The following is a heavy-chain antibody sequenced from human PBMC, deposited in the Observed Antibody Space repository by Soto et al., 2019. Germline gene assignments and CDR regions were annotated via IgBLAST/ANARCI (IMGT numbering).Heavy chain of an antibody. CDR1: GGFVSSGSYY. V-gene: IGHV4-34*01. J-gene: IGHJ3*02. Sequence: QVQLQQWGAGLLKPSETLSLTCAVYGGFVSSGSYYWSWIRQPPGKGLEWIGEMSHSGGTHSNPSLKSRVNISVDTSKTQSSLKMSSVTAADTALYYCARVERGTATTVVDAFDIWGPGTMVTVSS. CDR2: MSHSGGT. CDR3: ARVERGTATTVVDAFDI. D-gene: IGHD1-1*01.